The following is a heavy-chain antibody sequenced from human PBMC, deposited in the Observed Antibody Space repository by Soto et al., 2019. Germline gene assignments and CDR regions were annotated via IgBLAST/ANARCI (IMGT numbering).Heavy chain of an antibody. CDR2: IFPMFDVP. CDR1: GGTFNTYA. J-gene: IGHJ4*02. V-gene: IGHV1-69*19. Sequence: QVQLVQSGPEMKKPGSAVKVSCKASGGTFNTYAMNWVRQVPGQGLEWMGGIFPMFDVPRYAQKFQGRVTITLDESSTTASMDLSSLRFDDTAVYYCARSVGSGGVIGGFDYWGQGTLVSV. D-gene: IGHD3-16*02. CDR3: ARSVGSGGVIGGFDY.